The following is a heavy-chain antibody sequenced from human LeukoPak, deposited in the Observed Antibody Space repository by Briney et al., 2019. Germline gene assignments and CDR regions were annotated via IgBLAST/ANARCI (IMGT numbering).Heavy chain of an antibody. Sequence: SETLSLTCTVSGGSISSYYWSWIRQPPGKGLEWIGYIYYSGSTNYSPSLKSRVTISVDTSKNQFSLKLSSVTAADTAVYYCARVRLLWSRGYYFDYWGQGTLVTVSS. V-gene: IGHV4-59*01. J-gene: IGHJ4*02. CDR2: IYYSGST. CDR1: GGSISSYY. D-gene: IGHD2-21*01. CDR3: ARVRLLWSRGYYFDY.